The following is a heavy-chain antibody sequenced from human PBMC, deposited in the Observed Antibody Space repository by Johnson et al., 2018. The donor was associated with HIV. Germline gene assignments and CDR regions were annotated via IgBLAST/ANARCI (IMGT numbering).Heavy chain of an antibody. J-gene: IGHJ3*02. CDR1: GFTFDDYG. CDR2: IGWNGGST. Sequence: VQLVESGGGLVQPGGSLRLSCAATGFTFDDYGMSWVRQAPGKGLEWVSGIGWNGGSTGYADSVKGRFTICRPNSKNTLYLQMNSLRAEDTAGYYCARDRGIAARPFLYAFDIWGQGTMVTVSS. CDR3: ARDRGIAARPFLYAFDI. D-gene: IGHD6-6*01. V-gene: IGHV3-20*04.